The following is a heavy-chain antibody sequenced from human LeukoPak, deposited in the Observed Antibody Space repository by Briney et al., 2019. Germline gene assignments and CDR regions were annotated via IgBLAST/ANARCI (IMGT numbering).Heavy chain of an antibody. CDR3: PVPLLRYGFDY. CDR1: GYTFTSYD. CDR2: MNPNSGNT. D-gene: IGHD3-9*01. J-gene: IGHJ4*02. V-gene: IGHV1-8*01. Sequence: ASVKVSCKASGYTFTSYDINWVRPATGQGLAWMGWMNPNSGNTGYAQTFQGRVTMTRNTSISTAYMELSSLRSEDTAVYYCPVPLLRYGFDYWGQGTLVTVSS.